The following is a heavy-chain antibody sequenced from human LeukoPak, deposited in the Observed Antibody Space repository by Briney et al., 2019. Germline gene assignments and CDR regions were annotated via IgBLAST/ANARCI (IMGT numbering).Heavy chain of an antibody. Sequence: GGTLRLSCAASGFTFSSYGMSWVRQAPGKGLEWVSAITGSGGRTYYADSVKGRFTISRDNAKNSLYLQMNSLRAEDTALYYCAKAGSSWHFDYWGQGTLVTVSS. CDR3: AKAGSSWHFDY. CDR1: GFTFSSYG. D-gene: IGHD6-13*01. V-gene: IGHV3-23*01. CDR2: ITGSGGRT. J-gene: IGHJ4*02.